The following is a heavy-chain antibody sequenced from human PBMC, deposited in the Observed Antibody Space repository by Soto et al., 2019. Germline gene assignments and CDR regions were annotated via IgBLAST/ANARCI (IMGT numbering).Heavy chain of an antibody. CDR1: GGSISSYY. CDR2: IYYSGST. Sequence: SETLSLTCTVSGGSISSYYWSWIRQPPGKGLEWIGCIYYSGSTTYNPSLKSRVTISVDTSKTQFSLNLRSVTAADTAVYYCARGRWLQLIYFDSWGQGTLVTVS. J-gene: IGHJ4*02. CDR3: ARGRWLQLIYFDS. V-gene: IGHV4-59*01. D-gene: IGHD5-12*01.